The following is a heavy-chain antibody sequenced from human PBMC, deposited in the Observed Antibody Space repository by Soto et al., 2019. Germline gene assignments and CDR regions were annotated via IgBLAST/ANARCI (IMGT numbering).Heavy chain of an antibody. CDR1: DNTFTYYG. V-gene: IGHV1-18*01. J-gene: IGHJ6*02. Sequence: QAQLVQSGSEVKRPGASVKVSCRCSDNTFTYYGIKWVRQAPGQGLEWLGWISGYNANTKDAQKFHDRVTMTADTSTRTAYLEVRSLTSDDSGIYFCAATGGHYFGLDVWGQGTTVTVSS. CDR2: ISGYNANT. CDR3: AATGGHYFGLDV. D-gene: IGHD2-8*02.